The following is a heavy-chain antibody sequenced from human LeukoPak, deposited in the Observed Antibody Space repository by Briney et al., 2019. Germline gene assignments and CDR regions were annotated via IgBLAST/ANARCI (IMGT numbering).Heavy chain of an antibody. CDR3: AKDFTPWAGLPRGSLDS. CDR2: ISYDGSFV. J-gene: IGHJ4*02. CDR1: GSTLKPYG. Sequence: GGSLRLSCEASGSTLKPYGMHWARQAPGKGLEWVAVISYDGSFVNYADSVKGRFSIYRDNSKNTLYLQMNSPRDEDTAVYYCAKDFTPWAGLPRGSLDSWGQGTLVTVSS. D-gene: IGHD1-14*01. V-gene: IGHV3-30*18.